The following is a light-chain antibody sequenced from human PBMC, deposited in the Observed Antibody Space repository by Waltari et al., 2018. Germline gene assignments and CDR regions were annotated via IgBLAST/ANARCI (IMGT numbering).Light chain of an antibody. CDR2: DAS. CDR3: HQYNTFSGS. J-gene: IGKJ1*01. CDR1: QTINNW. V-gene: IGKV1-5*03. Sequence: DIQMTQSPSTLSASVGDKVTITCRASQTINNWLAWYKLKPGKAPKILIYDASTLHSGVPSRFSGSRSETQFTLTISSLQPDDFATYFCHQYNTFSGSFGQGTKVEVK.